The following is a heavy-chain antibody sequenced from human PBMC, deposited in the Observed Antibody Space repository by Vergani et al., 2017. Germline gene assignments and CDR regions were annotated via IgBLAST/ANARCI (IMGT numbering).Heavy chain of an antibody. D-gene: IGHD3-10*01. CDR1: GGSISSGYYY. Sequence: QVQLQESGPGLVKPSQTLSLTCTVSGGSISSGYYYWSRLRQPPGKGLEWIGYIYYSGSTYYNPSLKSRVTISVDTSKNQFSLKLSSVTAADTAVYYCAREEITMVSDVWCKGTTVTVSS. CDR3: AREEITMVSDV. J-gene: IGHJ6*04. CDR2: IYYSGST. V-gene: IGHV4-30-4*01.